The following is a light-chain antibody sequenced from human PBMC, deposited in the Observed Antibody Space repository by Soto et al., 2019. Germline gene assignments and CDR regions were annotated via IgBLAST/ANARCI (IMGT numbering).Light chain of an antibody. J-gene: IGKJ4*01. Sequence: DIVLTQSPATLSLSPGERATLSCRASQSIASYLAWYQQRPGQAPRLLIYVASNRATGIPARFSGSGSETDFTLTISSLEPEDFAVYYCQQRSDWPPTFGGGTQVEIK. CDR3: QQRSDWPPT. CDR1: QSIASY. V-gene: IGKV3-11*01. CDR2: VAS.